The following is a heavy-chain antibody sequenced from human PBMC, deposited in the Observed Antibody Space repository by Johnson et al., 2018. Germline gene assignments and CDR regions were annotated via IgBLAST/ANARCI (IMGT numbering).Heavy chain of an antibody. D-gene: IGHD2-15*01. CDR1: GFTFSNYD. CDR3: AREVAGSFDI. CDR2: FGTAGDT. Sequence: EVQLVESGGGMVQPGGSLRLSCAASGFTFSNYDMHWVRQITEKGLEWVSTFGTAGDTYYPGSVRGPFTISRDNAKNSLYLQMNSLRAEDTAVYYCAREVAGSFDIWGQGTMVTVSS. V-gene: IGHV3-13*01. J-gene: IGHJ3*02.